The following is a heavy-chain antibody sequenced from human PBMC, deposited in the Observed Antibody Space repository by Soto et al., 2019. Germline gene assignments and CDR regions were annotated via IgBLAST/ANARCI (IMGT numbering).Heavy chain of an antibody. CDR3: ARELLFYDSDGFSWDDAFDI. CDR1: GGSLSSSAYS. V-gene: IGHV4-30-2*01. CDR2: IYQSGST. D-gene: IGHD3-22*01. Sequence: SETLSLTCAVSGGSLSSSAYSWSWIRQPPGKGLEWIGFIYQSGSTYYNPSLKSRVTMSLDRPKNHFSLKLSSVTAADTAVYYCARELLFYDSDGFSWDDAFDIWGQGTMVT. J-gene: IGHJ3*02.